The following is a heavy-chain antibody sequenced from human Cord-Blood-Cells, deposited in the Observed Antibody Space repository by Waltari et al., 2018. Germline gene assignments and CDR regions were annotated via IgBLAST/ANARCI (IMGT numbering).Heavy chain of an antibody. Sequence: QVQLVQSGAEVKKPGASVKVSCMDSGYTFTSYDINWVRQATGQGLEWMGWMNPNSGNTGYAQKFQGRVTITRNTSISTAYMELSSLRSEDTAVYYCARAGAIQLWLDAFDIWGQGTMVTVSS. CDR1: GYTFTSYD. J-gene: IGHJ3*02. D-gene: IGHD5-18*01. CDR2: MNPNSGNT. V-gene: IGHV1-8*03. CDR3: ARAGAIQLWLDAFDI.